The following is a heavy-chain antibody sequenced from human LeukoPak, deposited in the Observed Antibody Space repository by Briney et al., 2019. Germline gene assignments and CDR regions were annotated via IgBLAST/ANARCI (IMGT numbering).Heavy chain of an antibody. V-gene: IGHV6-1*01. J-gene: IGHJ3*02. CDR3: ARGTVLLGLGAFDI. CDR2: TYYRSKWYN. D-gene: IGHD1-1*01. CDR1: GDSVSSNSAA. Sequence: SQTLSLTCAISGDSVSSNSAAWDWIRQSPSRGLEWLGRTYYRSKWYNDYAVSVKSRITINPDTSKNQFSLQLNSVTPEDTAVYYCARGTVLLGLGAFDIWGQGTMVTVSS.